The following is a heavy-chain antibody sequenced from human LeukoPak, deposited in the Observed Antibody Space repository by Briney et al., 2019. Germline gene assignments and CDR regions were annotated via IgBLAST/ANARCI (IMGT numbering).Heavy chain of an antibody. CDR3: AKAPYSSVPRSGWFDP. D-gene: IGHD2-15*01. CDR1: GFTFSSYA. V-gene: IGHV3-23*01. J-gene: IGHJ5*02. CDR2: ISGSGGST. Sequence: GGSLRLSCAASGFTFSSYAMSWVRQAPGKGLEWVSAISGSGGSTYYADSVKGRFTISRDNSKNTLYLQMNSLRAEDTAVYYCAKAPYSSVPRSGWFDPWGQGTLVTVSS.